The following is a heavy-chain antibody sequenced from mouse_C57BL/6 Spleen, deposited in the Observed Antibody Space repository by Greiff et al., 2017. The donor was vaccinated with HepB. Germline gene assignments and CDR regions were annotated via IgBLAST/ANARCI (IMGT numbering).Heavy chain of an antibody. CDR2: IWRGGST. Sequence: QVQLKQSGPGLVQPSQSLSITCTVSGFSLTSYGVHWVRQSPGKGLEWLGVIWRGGSTDYNAAFMSRLSITKDNSKSQVFFKMNSLQADDTAIYYCAKNRGYGSSNWYFDVWGTGTTVTVSS. CDR3: AKNRGYGSSNWYFDV. CDR1: GFSLTSYG. V-gene: IGHV2-5*01. D-gene: IGHD1-1*01. J-gene: IGHJ1*03.